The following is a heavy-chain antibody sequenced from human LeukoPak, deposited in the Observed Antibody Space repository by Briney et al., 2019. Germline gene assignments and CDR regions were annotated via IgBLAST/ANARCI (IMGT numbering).Heavy chain of an antibody. D-gene: IGHD3-22*01. Sequence: PSETLSLTCAVHGVSLYGYVWMWIRQPPGKGLEWVANIKQDGSEKYYVDSVKGRFTISRDNAKNSLYLQMNSLRAEDTAVYYCARDLEYYYDSSGYSYYFDYWGQGTLVTVSS. CDR1: GVSLYGYV. J-gene: IGHJ4*02. CDR2: IKQDGSEK. CDR3: ARDLEYYYDSSGYSYYFDY. V-gene: IGHV3-7*01.